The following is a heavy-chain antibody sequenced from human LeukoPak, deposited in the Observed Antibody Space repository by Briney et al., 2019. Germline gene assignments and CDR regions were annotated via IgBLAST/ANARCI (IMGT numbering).Heavy chain of an antibody. D-gene: IGHD3-22*01. CDR1: GGSISSSSYY. J-gene: IGHJ4*02. V-gene: IGHV4-39*07. CDR3: ARDSGYYYDSSGFDY. Sequence: SETLSLTCAVSGGSISSSSYYWGWIRQPPGKGLEWIGSIYYSGSTYYNPSLKSRVTISVDTSKNQFSLKLSSVTAADTAVYYCARDSGYYYDSSGFDYWGQGTLVTVSS. CDR2: IYYSGST.